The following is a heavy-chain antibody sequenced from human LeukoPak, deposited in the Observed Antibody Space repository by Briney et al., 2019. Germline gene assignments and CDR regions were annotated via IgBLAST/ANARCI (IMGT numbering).Heavy chain of an antibody. D-gene: IGHD3-22*01. Sequence: GESLKISCKGSGYSFTNYWIGWVRQMPGKGLEWMGIIYAGDYDTRYSPSFQGQVTISADKSISTAYLQWSSLKASDTAMYYCARHMIGSVIPIDDWGQGTLVTVSS. V-gene: IGHV5-51*01. CDR3: ARHMIGSVIPIDD. J-gene: IGHJ4*02. CDR2: IYAGDYDT. CDR1: GYSFTNYW.